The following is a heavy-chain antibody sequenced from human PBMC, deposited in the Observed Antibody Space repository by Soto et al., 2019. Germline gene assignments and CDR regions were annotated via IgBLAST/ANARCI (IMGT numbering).Heavy chain of an antibody. CDR1: GFTFSGYA. CDR3: AKDVHYDILTGIEYFHH. V-gene: IGHV3-23*01. CDR2: ISGSAAST. Sequence: EVQLLGSGGGLVQPGWSLRLSCAASGFTFSGYAMSWVRQAPGKGLEWVSGISGSAASTNYADSVKGRFTISRDNSQSTLYLQMNSLRAEDTAVYYCAKDVHYDILTGIEYFHHWAQGTLVTVSS. D-gene: IGHD3-9*01. J-gene: IGHJ1*01.